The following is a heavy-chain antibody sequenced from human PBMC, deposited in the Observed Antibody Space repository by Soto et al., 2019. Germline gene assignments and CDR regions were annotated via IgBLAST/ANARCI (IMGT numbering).Heavy chain of an antibody. CDR1: GFTFSSYA. Sequence: GGSLRLSCAASGFTFSSYAMHWVRHAPGKGLEWVAVISYDGSNKYYADSVKGRFTISRDNSKNTLYLQMNSPRAEDTAVFYCARGPSSLTRFDYWGQGTLVTVSS. J-gene: IGHJ4*02. V-gene: IGHV3-30-3*01. CDR2: ISYDGSNK. CDR3: ARGPSSLTRFDY. D-gene: IGHD2-2*01.